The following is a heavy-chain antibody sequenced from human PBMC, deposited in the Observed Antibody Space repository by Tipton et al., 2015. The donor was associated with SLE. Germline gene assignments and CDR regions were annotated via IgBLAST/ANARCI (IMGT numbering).Heavy chain of an antibody. J-gene: IGHJ4*02. V-gene: IGHV4-39*01. D-gene: IGHD6-6*01. CDR2: IYYSGST. Sequence: TLSLTCTVSGGSISSSSYYWGWIRQPPGKGLEWIGSIYYSGSTYYNPSLKSRVTISVDTSKNQFSLKLSSVTAADTAVYYCARAEYSSSFDSWGQGTLVTVSS. CDR1: GGSISSSSYY. CDR3: ARAEYSSSFDS.